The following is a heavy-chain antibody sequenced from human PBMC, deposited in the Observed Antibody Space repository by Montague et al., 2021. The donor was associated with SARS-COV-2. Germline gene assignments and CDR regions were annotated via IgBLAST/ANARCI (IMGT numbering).Heavy chain of an antibody. CDR1: GFSLSTIGVG. CDR3: AHSSGVAGVARSWFDY. J-gene: IGHJ5*01. D-gene: IGHD2-15*01. Sequence: PALVKPTQTLTLTCTFSGFSLSTIGVGVGWIRQPPGKALEWLALIYWDDDKRYSPSLRSRLTITKDTSKNQVVLTMTNMDPVDTATYYCAHSSGVAGVARSWFDYWGQGTLVTVSS. V-gene: IGHV2-5*02. CDR2: IYWDDDK.